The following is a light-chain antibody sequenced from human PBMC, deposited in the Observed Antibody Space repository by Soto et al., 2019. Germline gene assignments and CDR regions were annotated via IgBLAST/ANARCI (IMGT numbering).Light chain of an antibody. CDR1: QSVSSSY. CDR3: HHYGSSQWT. V-gene: IGKV3-20*01. J-gene: IGKJ1*01. CDR2: AAS. Sequence: EIVLTQSPGTLSLSPGESASLSCRASQSVSSSYLAWYQQKPGQAPRLPIYAASSRATGIPDRFSGSGSGTDFTLTISRLEPEDFAVYYCHHYGSSQWTFGQGTKVEIK.